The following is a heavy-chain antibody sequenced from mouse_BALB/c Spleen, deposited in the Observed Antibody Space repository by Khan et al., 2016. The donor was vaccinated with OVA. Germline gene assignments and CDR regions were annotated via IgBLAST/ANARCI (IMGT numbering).Heavy chain of an antibody. J-gene: IGHJ3*01. CDR3: ARNYDYDEGLAY. D-gene: IGHD2-4*01. CDR1: GFSLTSYG. V-gene: IGHV2-2*02. Sequence: QVQLKQSGPGLVQPSQSLSITCTVSGFSLTSYGVHWVRQSPGKGLEWLGVIWSGGSIDYNEAFISRLSINKDNSKSQVFFKMNSLQANDTAIYYCARNYDYDEGLAYWGQGTLVTVSA. CDR2: IWSGGSI.